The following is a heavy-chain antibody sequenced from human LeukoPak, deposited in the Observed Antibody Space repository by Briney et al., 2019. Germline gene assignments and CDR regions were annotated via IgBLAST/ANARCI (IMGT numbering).Heavy chain of an antibody. CDR3: ARTTQLPERGDAFDI. V-gene: IGHV4-39*07. Sequence: TSETLSLTCTVSGGSISSSSYYWGWIRQPPGKGLEWIGSIYYSGSTYYNPSLKSRVTISVDTSKNQFSLKLSSVTAADTAVYYCARTTQLPERGDAFDIWGQGTMVTVSS. D-gene: IGHD2-2*01. J-gene: IGHJ3*02. CDR1: GGSISSSSYY. CDR2: IYYSGST.